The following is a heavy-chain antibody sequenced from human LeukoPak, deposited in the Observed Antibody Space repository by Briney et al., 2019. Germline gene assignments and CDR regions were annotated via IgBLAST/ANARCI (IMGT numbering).Heavy chain of an antibody. CDR2: INSDGSST. CDR1: GFTFSSYW. V-gene: IGHV3-74*01. J-gene: IGHJ4*02. Sequence: PGGSLRLSCAASGFTFSSYWMHWVRQAPGKGLVWVSNINSDGSSTSYADSVKGRFTISRDNAKNTLYPQMNSLRAEDTAVYYCARGGTYQPLLGYWGQGTLVTVSS. D-gene: IGHD2-2*01. CDR3: ARGGTYQPLLGY.